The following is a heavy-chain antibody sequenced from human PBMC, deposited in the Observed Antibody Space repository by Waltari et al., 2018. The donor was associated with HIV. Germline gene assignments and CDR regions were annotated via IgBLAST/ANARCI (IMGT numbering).Heavy chain of an antibody. CDR1: GGTFSNYA. J-gene: IGHJ6*02. CDR2: IIPIFGST. D-gene: IGHD4-17*01. CDR3: ASTVYRGDYYYYGMDV. V-gene: IGHV1-69*13. Sequence: QVQLVQSGAEVKKPGSSVKVSCKASGGTFSNYAISWVRQAPGQGLEWMGGIIPIFGSTNIAQNFQGRVTITADESTSTAYMELSSLRSEDTAVYYCASTVYRGDYYYYGMDVWGQGTTVTVSS.